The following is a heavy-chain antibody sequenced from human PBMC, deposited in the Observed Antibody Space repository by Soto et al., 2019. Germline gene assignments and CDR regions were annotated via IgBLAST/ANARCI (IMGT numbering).Heavy chain of an antibody. CDR3: ARHSLYGDPDY. CDR2: IYYSGST. V-gene: IGHV4-39*01. D-gene: IGHD4-17*01. CDR1: GGSISSSSYY. J-gene: IGHJ4*02. Sequence: QLQLQESGPGLVKPSETLSLTCTVSGGSISSSSYYWGWIRQPPGKGLEWIGSIYYSGSTYYNPSLKSRVTISVDTSKNQFSLKLSSVTAADTAVYYCARHSLYGDPDYWGQGTLVTVSS.